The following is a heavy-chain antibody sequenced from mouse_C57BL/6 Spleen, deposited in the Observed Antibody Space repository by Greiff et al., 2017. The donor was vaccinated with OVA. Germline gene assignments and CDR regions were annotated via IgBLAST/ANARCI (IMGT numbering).Heavy chain of an antibody. J-gene: IGHJ4*01. CDR1: GYTFTGYW. D-gene: IGHD2-1*01. V-gene: IGHV1-9*01. CDR3: ARGDYYGNYEGYAMDY. Sequence: QVQLQQSGAELMKPGASVKLSCKATGYTFTGYWIEWVKQRPGHGLEWIGEILPGSGSTNYNEKFKGKATFTADTSSNTAYMQLSSLTTEDSAIYYGARGDYYGNYEGYAMDYWGQGTSVTVSS. CDR2: ILPGSGST.